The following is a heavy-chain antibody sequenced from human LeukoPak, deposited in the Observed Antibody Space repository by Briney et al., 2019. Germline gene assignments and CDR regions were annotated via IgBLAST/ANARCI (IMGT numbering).Heavy chain of an antibody. CDR1: GGSISGYY. D-gene: IGHD6-13*01. Sequence: SETLSLTCTVSGGSISGYYWSWIRQPPGKGLEWIAYIYYSGSTNYNPSLKSRVTISVDTSKNQFSLKLTSVTAADTAVYYCARDQRGSSSLDYWGQGTLVTVSS. CDR3: ARDQRGSSSLDY. J-gene: IGHJ4*02. V-gene: IGHV4-59*01. CDR2: IYYSGST.